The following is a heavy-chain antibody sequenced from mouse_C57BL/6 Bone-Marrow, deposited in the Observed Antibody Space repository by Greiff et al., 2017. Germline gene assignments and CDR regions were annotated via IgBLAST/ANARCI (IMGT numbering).Heavy chain of an antibody. V-gene: IGHV1-26*01. Sequence: EVQLQQSGPELVKPGASVKISCKASGYTFTDYYMNWVKQSHGKSLEWIGDINPNNGGTSYNQKFKGKATLTVEKSSSTAYMELRSLTSEDSAVYYCARVRTNGNYVSFYAMDYWGQGTSVTVSS. D-gene: IGHD2-1*01. CDR2: INPNNGGT. CDR1: GYTFTDYY. J-gene: IGHJ4*01. CDR3: ARVRTNGNYVSFYAMDY.